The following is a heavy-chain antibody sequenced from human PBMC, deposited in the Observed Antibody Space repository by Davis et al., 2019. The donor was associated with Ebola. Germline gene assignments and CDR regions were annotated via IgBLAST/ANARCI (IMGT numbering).Heavy chain of an antibody. V-gene: IGHV4-4*02. D-gene: IGHD6-19*01. CDR1: GGSISSSNW. J-gene: IGHJ4*02. CDR2: IYHSGST. CDR3: ARAISGYSSGWTYHFDY. Sequence: SETLSLTCAVSGGSISSSNWWSWVRQPPGKGLEWIGEIYHSGSTNYNPSLKSRVTISVDTSKNQFSLKLSSVTAADTAVYYCARAISGYSSGWTYHFDYWGQGTLVTVSS.